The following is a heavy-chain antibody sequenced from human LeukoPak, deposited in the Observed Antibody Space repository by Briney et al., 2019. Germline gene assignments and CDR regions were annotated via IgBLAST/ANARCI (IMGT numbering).Heavy chain of an antibody. CDR1: GGSISSYY. CDR3: ARGAYYYDSSGYLNYFDY. Sequence: SETLSLTCTVSGGSISSYYWSWLRQPAGKGLEWIGRIYTSGSTNYNPSLKSRVTMSVDTSKNQFSLKLSSVTAADTAVYYCARGAYYYDSSGYLNYFDYWGQGTLVTVSS. D-gene: IGHD3-22*01. V-gene: IGHV4-4*07. J-gene: IGHJ4*02. CDR2: IYTSGST.